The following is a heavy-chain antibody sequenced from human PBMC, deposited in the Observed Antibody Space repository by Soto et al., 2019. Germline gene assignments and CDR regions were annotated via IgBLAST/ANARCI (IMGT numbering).Heavy chain of an antibody. D-gene: IGHD5-18*01. Sequence: PGGSLRLSCAASGFTLRSYWMSWVRQAPGKGLEWLATIKTDASEKKYVDSVKGRFTVSRDNAKNSLYLQMDSLRAEDTAVYYCATLNSFGSDYWGQGTLVTVSS. CDR3: ATLNSFGSDY. J-gene: IGHJ4*02. CDR1: GFTLRSYW. V-gene: IGHV3-7*01. CDR2: IKTDASEK.